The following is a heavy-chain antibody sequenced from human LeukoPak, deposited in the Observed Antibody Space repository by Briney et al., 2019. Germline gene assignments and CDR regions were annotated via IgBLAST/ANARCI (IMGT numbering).Heavy chain of an antibody. CDR1: GFTFSSFW. J-gene: IGHJ4*02. V-gene: IGHV3-74*01. CDR2: INSERRNT. CDR3: AHISSSYYYFDS. Sequence: SGGSLRLSCAASGFTFSSFWMHWVRQVPGKGLVWLARINSERRNTNYADSVKGRFTISRDNAKNTLYLQMNSLRAEDTAVYYCAHISSSYYYFDSWGQGTLVTVSS. D-gene: IGHD6-13*01.